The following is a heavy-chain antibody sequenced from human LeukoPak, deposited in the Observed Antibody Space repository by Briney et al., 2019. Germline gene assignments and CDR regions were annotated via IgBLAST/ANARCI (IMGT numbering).Heavy chain of an antibody. CDR3: ATDGAGSSGSYYKSAFDI. CDR2: FDPEDGET. D-gene: IGHD3-10*01. J-gene: IGHJ3*02. V-gene: IGHV1-24*01. Sequence: ASVKVSCKVSGYTLTELSMHWVRQAPGKGLEWMGGFDPEDGETIYAQKFQGRVTMTEDPSTDTAYMELSSLRSEDTAVYYCATDGAGSSGSYYKSAFDIWGQGTLVTVSS. CDR1: GYTLTELS.